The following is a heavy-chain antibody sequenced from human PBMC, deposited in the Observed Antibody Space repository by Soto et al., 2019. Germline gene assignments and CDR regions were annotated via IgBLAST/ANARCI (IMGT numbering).Heavy chain of an antibody. D-gene: IGHD2-15*01. V-gene: IGHV1-69*13. CDR3: ASHNCSGGSCYSIPQAFHH. Sequence: EXSVKVSCKASVGTFSSYAISWVRQAPGQGLEWMGGIIPMFGTANYAQKFQGRVTITADESTSTAYMELSYLRSEDTAVYYCASHNCSGGSCYSIPQAFHHWGQGTLVTVS. CDR2: IIPMFGTA. CDR1: VGTFSSYA. J-gene: IGHJ1*01.